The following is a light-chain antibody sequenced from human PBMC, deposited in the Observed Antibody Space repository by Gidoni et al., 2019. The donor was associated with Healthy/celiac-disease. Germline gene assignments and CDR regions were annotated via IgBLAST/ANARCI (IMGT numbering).Light chain of an antibody. CDR2: ENN. Sequence: QSVLTQPPSVSAAPGPKVTISCSGSSSNIGNNPVSWYQQLPGTAPKLLIYENNKRPSGIPDRVSGSKSGTSATLGITGLQTGDEADYYCGAWDNSLRAYVFGTGTKVTVL. CDR1: SSNIGNNP. V-gene: IGLV1-51*02. CDR3: GAWDNSLRAYV. J-gene: IGLJ1*01.